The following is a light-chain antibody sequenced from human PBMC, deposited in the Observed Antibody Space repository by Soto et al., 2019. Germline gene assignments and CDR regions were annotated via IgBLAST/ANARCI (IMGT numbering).Light chain of an antibody. CDR1: QSIHTN. J-gene: IGKJ1*01. V-gene: IGKV3-15*01. CDR2: GAS. CDR3: QQYNNWPRA. Sequence: ETVMTQSEATLSVSPGERATLSCRASQSIHTNLACYQQKPGQPPRLLIYGASTKVTDILTRFSCSGSGTEFTLTISSLQSEDFAVYYCQQYNNWPRAFGQGTKVEIK.